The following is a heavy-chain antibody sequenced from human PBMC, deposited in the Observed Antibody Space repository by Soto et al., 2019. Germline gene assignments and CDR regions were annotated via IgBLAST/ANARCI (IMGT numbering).Heavy chain of an antibody. Sequence: QVQLVQSGAEVKKPGSSVKVSCKASGGTFSSYTISWVRQAPGQGLEWMGRIIPILGIANYAQKFQGRVTITADKSTSTAYMALSSLRSEDTAVYYCARLNRGYYGMDVWGQGTTVTVSS. J-gene: IGHJ6*02. CDR2: IIPILGIA. CDR1: GGTFSSYT. CDR3: ARLNRGYYGMDV. V-gene: IGHV1-69*02. D-gene: IGHD3-16*02.